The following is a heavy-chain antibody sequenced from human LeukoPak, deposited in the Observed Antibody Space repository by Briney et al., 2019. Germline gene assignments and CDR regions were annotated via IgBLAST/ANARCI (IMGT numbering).Heavy chain of an antibody. Sequence: GGSLRLSCAASGFTFSSSSMNWVRQAPGEGLEWVSSISSSSTYIYYADLVKGRFTISRDNAKNSLYLQMSSLRAEDTAVYYCASDKGGSGWSYYFDFWGQGTLVTVSS. J-gene: IGHJ4*02. D-gene: IGHD6-19*01. V-gene: IGHV3-21*01. CDR1: GFTFSSSS. CDR2: ISSSSTYI. CDR3: ASDKGGSGWSYYFDF.